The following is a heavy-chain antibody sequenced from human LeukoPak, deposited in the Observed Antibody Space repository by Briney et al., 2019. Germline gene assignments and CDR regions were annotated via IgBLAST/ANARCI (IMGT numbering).Heavy chain of an antibody. V-gene: IGHV3-30*02. J-gene: IGHJ5*02. CDR3: ARGATDTTRWFDP. D-gene: IGHD1-7*01. Sequence: TGGSLRLSCAASGFTFSSYGMHWVRQAPGKGLEWVAFIRYDGSNKYYADSVKGRFTISRDNSKNTLYLQMNSLRPEDTATYYCARGATDTTRWFDPWGQGTLVTVSS. CDR2: IRYDGSNK. CDR1: GFTFSSYG.